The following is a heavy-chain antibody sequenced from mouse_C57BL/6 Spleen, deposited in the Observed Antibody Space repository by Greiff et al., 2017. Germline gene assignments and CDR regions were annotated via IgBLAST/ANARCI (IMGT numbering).Heavy chain of an antibody. Sequence: EVKVEESGGGLVQPGGSMKLSCAASGFTFSDAWMDWVRQSPEKGLEWVAEIRNKANNHATYYAESVKGRFTISRDDSKSSVYLQMNSLRAEDTGIYYCTRRNYYGSSYPAWFAYWGQGTLVTVSA. CDR2: IRNKANNHAT. CDR1: GFTFSDAW. CDR3: TRRNYYGSSYPAWFAY. V-gene: IGHV6-6*01. D-gene: IGHD1-1*01. J-gene: IGHJ3*01.